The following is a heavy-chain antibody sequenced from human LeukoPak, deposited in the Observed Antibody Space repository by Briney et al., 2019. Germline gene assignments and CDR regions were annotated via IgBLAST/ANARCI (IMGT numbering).Heavy chain of an antibody. CDR3: ARDLYSSGSLCFDY. V-gene: IGHV1-18*01. CDR2: ISAYNGNT. Sequence: GTSVKVSCKASGYTFTSYGISWVRQAPGQGLEWMGWISAYNGNTNYAQKLQGRVTMTTDTSTSTAYMELRSLRSDDTAVYYCARDLYSSGSLCFDYWGQGTLVTVSS. D-gene: IGHD6-19*01. J-gene: IGHJ4*02. CDR1: GYTFTSYG.